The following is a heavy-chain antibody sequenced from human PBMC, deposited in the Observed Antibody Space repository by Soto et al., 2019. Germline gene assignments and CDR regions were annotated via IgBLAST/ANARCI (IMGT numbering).Heavy chain of an antibody. CDR1: CGTIISYY. CDR3: VRANYFDY. V-gene: IGHV4-59*01. CDR2: IYYSGST. Sequence: PSEPLCLTITGSCGTIISYYWTWIRQFPGKGLEWIGNIYYSGSTNYNPFLKRRVTISVYSSKNQFSLKLSSVTAADTAVYYCVRANYFDYWGQGTLVTVSS. J-gene: IGHJ4*02.